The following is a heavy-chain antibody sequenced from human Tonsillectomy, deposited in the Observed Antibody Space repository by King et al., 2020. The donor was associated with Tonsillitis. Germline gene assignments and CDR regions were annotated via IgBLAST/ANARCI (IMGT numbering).Heavy chain of an antibody. Sequence: VQLVESGGHLVQPGGSLRLSCAASGLTFSSYAMSWVRQTPGKGLEWVSGISASGSSTYHADPVKGRFTISRDNSKNTLYLQMNSLRAEDTAVYYCAKVSVTYSDSGPGYWGQGTLVTVSS. J-gene: IGHJ4*02. CDR1: GLTFSSYA. D-gene: IGHD2-15*01. CDR2: ISASGSST. V-gene: IGHV3-23*04. CDR3: AKVSVTYSDSGPGY.